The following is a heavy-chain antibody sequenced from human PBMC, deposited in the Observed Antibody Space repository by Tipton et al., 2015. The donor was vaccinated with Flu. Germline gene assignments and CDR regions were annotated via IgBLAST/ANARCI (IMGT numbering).Heavy chain of an antibody. CDR1: SGSISSYY. Sequence: TLSLTCSVSSGSISSYYWSWIRQPAGKGLEWIGRVYIGGRTNYNPALKSRVTMSVDLFKNQISLRLSSVTAADTAVYYCARERRGGGAFYDAFDFWGQGTMVTVSS. D-gene: IGHD2-15*01. J-gene: IGHJ3*01. V-gene: IGHV4-4*07. CDR2: VYIGGRT. CDR3: ARERRGGGAFYDAFDF.